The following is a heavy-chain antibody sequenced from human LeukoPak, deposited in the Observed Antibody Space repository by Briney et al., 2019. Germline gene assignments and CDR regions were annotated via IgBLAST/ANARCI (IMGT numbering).Heavy chain of an antibody. CDR1: GGSFSGYY. J-gene: IGHJ5*02. Sequence: PSETLSLTCAVYGGSFSGYYWSWIRQPPGKGLEWIGEINHSGSTNYNPSLKSRVTISVGTSKNQLSLKLSSVTAADTAVYYCARVRYCSSTSCFPFDPWGQGTLVTVSS. D-gene: IGHD2-2*01. V-gene: IGHV4-34*01. CDR3: ARVRYCSSTSCFPFDP. CDR2: INHSGST.